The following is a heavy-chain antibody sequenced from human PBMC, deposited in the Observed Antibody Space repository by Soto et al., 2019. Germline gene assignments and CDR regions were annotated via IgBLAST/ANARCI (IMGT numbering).Heavy chain of an antibody. CDR2: ISGSGGST. J-gene: IGHJ4*02. Sequence: EVQLLESGGGLVQPGGSLRLSCAASVFTFSSYAMSWVRQAPGKGLEWVSAISGSGGSTYYADSVRGRFTISRDNSKNTLYLQMNSLRAEDTAVYYCAKDDLFYDSSGYYVNWGQGTLVTVSS. D-gene: IGHD3-22*01. V-gene: IGHV3-23*01. CDR1: VFTFSSYA. CDR3: AKDDLFYDSSGYYVN.